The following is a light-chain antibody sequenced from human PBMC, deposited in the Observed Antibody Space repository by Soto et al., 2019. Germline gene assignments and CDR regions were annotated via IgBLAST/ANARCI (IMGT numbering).Light chain of an antibody. J-gene: IGLJ2*01. Sequence: QSALTPPASVSGSPGQSITISCTGTSSDVSGYNYVSWYQQHPGKAPKLMIYDVSNRPSGVSNRFSGSKSGNTASLTISGLQAEDEADYYCRSYTSSSTVVFGGGTKLTVL. CDR3: RSYTSSSTVV. CDR1: SSDVSGYNY. V-gene: IGLV2-14*01. CDR2: DVS.